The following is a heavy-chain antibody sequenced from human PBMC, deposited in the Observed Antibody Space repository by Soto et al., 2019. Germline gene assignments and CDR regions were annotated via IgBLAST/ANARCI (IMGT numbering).Heavy chain of an antibody. D-gene: IGHD4-4*01. Sequence: ASVKVSCKASGGTFSSYAISWVRQAPGQGLEWMGGIIPIFGTANYAQKFQGRVTITADESTSTAYMELSSLRSEDTAVYYCARGATASVHFDYWGQGTLVTVSS. J-gene: IGHJ4*02. CDR1: GGTFSSYA. CDR3: ARGATASVHFDY. CDR2: IIPIFGTA. V-gene: IGHV1-69*13.